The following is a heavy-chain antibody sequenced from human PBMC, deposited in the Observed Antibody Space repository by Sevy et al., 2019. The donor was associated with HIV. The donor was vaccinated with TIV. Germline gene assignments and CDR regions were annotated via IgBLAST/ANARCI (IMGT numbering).Heavy chain of an antibody. Sequence: GGSLRLSCAASGFTFSSYGMNWVRQAPGKGLEWVSSISGSSNYIYYAESLKGRFIISRDNAKNTLYLQMNSLRADDTAVYYCATGPPDGSYDYFDYWGQGTLVTVSS. CDR3: ATGPPDGSYDYFDY. CDR2: ISGSSNYI. V-gene: IGHV3-21*06. J-gene: IGHJ4*02. D-gene: IGHD1-26*01. CDR1: GFTFSSYG.